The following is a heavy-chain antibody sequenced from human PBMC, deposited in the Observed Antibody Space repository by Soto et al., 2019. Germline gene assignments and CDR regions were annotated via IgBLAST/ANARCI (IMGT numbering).Heavy chain of an antibody. CDR1: GFTFDDFA. V-gene: IGHV3-9*01. CDR3: ARGPGLVASPGSPAS. CDR2: ISWNSASI. D-gene: IGHD2-8*02. J-gene: IGHJ5*02. Sequence: EVQLVESGGGLVQPGRSLRLSCAASGFTFDDFAMHWVRQPPGKGLEWVSGISWNSASIVYADSVKGRFTMSRDNAKKSTAQQLETLLGADTAFYYCARGPGLVASPGSPASWGQGALVSVSS.